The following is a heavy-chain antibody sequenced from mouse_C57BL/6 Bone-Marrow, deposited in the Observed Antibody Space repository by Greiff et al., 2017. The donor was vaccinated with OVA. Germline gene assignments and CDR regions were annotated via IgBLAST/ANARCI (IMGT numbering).Heavy chain of an antibody. CDR1: GFTFTDYW. J-gene: IGHJ2*01. V-gene: IGHV1-72*01. D-gene: IGHD3-2*01. CDR2: IDPNSGGT. CDR3: ARRQDCDFDD. Sequence: QVQLQQSGAELVQPGASVKISCKASGFTFTDYWMHWVRQRPGRGLEWIGRIDPNSGGTKYNETFKSKATLTGDKHSSTAYMQLSSLTDEDSAVYYGARRQDCDFDDWGQGTTLTVSS.